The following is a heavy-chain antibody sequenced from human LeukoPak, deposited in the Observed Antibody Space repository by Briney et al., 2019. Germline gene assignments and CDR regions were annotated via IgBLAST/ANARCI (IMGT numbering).Heavy chain of an antibody. V-gene: IGHV4-39*01. CDR2: IYYSGST. CDR1: GGSINNSSYY. Sequence: ASETLSLTCTVSGGSINNSSYYWGWIRQPPGKGLEWIGSIYYSGSTYYNPSLKSRVTISVDTSKNQFSLKLSSVTAADTAVYYCARSSGYSSTPGYWGQGTLVTVSS. J-gene: IGHJ4*02. D-gene: IGHD6-13*01. CDR3: ARSSGYSSTPGY.